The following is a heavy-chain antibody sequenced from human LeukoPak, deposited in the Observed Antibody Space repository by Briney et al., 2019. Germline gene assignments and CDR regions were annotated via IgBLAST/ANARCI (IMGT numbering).Heavy chain of an antibody. CDR3: ARDLGQYYDTSDNWFDP. CDR1: GCTFSNYW. Sequence: PSETLSLSCAASGCTFSNYWMHWVRQAPGKGLVWVSRINSDGINTSYADSVKGRFTISRDNAKNTLNLQMNSLRAEDTAVYYCARDLGQYYDTSDNWFDPWGQGTLVTVSS. J-gene: IGHJ5*02. D-gene: IGHD3-22*01. CDR2: INSDGINT. V-gene: IGHV3-74*01.